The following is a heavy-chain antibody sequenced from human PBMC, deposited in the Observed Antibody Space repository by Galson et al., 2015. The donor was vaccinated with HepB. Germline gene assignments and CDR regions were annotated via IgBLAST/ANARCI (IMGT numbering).Heavy chain of an antibody. CDR1: GGSFSGYF. J-gene: IGHJ6*03. CDR2: IKRGGSI. V-gene: IGHV4-34*01. CDR3: ATSIYYNYHYMDV. Sequence: ETLSLTCAVYGGSFSGYFWSWIRQSPGKGLEWIGDIKRGGSINYNSSLKSRVTISGDTSKNQISLELSSVTAADTAVYYCATSIYYNYHYMDVWGKGTTVTVSS.